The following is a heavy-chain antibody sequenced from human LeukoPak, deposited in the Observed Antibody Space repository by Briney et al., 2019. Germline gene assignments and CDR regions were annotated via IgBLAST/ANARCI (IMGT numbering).Heavy chain of an antibody. CDR3: ARASAAVTRYYYNGMDV. CDR1: GFTVSSNH. J-gene: IGHJ6*02. CDR2: IYSGGST. V-gene: IGHV3-53*01. D-gene: IGHD4-17*01. Sequence: GGSLRLSCAASGFTVSSNHMSWVRQAPGKGLEWVSIIYSGGSTYYAVSVKGRFTISRDNSENTLYHQMNSLRAEDTAVYYCARASAAVTRYYYNGMDVWGQGTTVTVSS.